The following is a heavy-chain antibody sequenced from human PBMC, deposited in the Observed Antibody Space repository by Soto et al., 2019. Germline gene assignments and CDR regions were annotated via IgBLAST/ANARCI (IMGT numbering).Heavy chain of an antibody. CDR3: ERLDILTGYYIDY. Sequence: SETLSLTCTVSGGSISSSSYYWGWIRQPPGKGLEWIGSIYYSGSTYYNPSLKSRVTISVDTSKNQFSLKLSSVTAADTAVYYCERLDILTGYYIDYWGQGTLVTVSS. CDR1: GGSISSSSYY. J-gene: IGHJ4*02. V-gene: IGHV4-39*01. D-gene: IGHD3-9*01. CDR2: IYYSGST.